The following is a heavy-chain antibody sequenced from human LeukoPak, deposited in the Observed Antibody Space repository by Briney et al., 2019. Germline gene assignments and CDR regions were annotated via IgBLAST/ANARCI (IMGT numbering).Heavy chain of an antibody. V-gene: IGHV3-23*01. D-gene: IGHD2-15*01. J-gene: IGHJ4*02. CDR1: GFTFSSSA. Sequence: GGSLRLSCAASGFTFSSSAMSWVRQAPGKGLEWVSAISNNGGYTYYADSVQGRFTISRDNSKSTLCLQMNSLRAEDMAVYYCAKQLGYCSDGSCYFPYWGQGTLVTVSS. CDR2: ISNNGGYT. CDR3: AKQLGYCSDGSCYFPY.